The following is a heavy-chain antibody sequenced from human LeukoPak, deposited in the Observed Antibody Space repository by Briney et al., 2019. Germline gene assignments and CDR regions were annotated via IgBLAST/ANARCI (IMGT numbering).Heavy chain of an antibody. CDR1: GFTFSSYG. J-gene: IGHJ4*02. CDR3: ARETSGYYYKSYFDY. Sequence: GGSLRLSCAASGFTFSSYGMHWVRQAPGKGLVWVSRINSDGSRTNYADSVKGRFTISRDNAKNTLYLHMNSLRAEDTAVYYCARETSGYYYKSYFDYWGQGTLVTVSS. D-gene: IGHD3-22*01. CDR2: INSDGSRT. V-gene: IGHV3-74*01.